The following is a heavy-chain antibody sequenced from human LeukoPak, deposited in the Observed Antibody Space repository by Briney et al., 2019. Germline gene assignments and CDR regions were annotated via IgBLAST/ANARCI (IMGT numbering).Heavy chain of an antibody. D-gene: IGHD2-2*02. CDR2: IIPIFGTA. CDR1: GYTFTSYG. CDR3: ARDLVPAAIDGKNYYYMDV. V-gene: IGHV1-69*05. Sequence: ASVKVSCKASGYTFTSYGISWVRQAPGQGLEWMGGIIPIFGTANYAQKFQGRVTITTDESTSTAYMELSSLRSEDTAVYYCARDLVPAAIDGKNYYYMDVWGKGTTVTVSS. J-gene: IGHJ6*03.